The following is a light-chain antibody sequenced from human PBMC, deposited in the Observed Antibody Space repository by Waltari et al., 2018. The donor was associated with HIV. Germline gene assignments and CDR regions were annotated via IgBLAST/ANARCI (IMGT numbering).Light chain of an antibody. CDR1: ALPKNY. V-gene: IGLV3-25*03. J-gene: IGLJ2*01. CDR2: KDS. Sequence: SYELTQPPWVSVSPGPTAGNHCSGDALPKNYAYCYQPKPGQAPVLVIYKDSERPSGIPERFSGSSSGTTVTLTISGVQAEDEADYYCQSADSSGTYYVVFGGGTKLTVL. CDR3: QSADSSGTYYVV.